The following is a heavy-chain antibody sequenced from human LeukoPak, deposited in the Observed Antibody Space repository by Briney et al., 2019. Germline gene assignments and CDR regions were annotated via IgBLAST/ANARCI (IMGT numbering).Heavy chain of an antibody. V-gene: IGHV2-5*02. CDR3: AHRPQRGVPPSF. CDR1: GFSLSTREVG. Sequence: SGPTLVKPTEPLTLTCTLSGFSLSTREVGVGWIRQPPGKALEWLAVIWWDDDRRYSASLKSRLTITKDTSKNQVVLTMTNMDPVDTGTYYCAHRPQRGVPPSFWGQGTLVTVSS. CDR2: IWWDDDR. D-gene: IGHD2-15*01. J-gene: IGHJ4*02.